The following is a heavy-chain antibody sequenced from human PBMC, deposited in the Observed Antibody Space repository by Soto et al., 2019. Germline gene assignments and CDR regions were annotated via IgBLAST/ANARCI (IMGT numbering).Heavy chain of an antibody. Sequence: QVQLQQWGAGLLKPSETLSLTCAVYGGSFSGYYWTWFRQPPGKGLEWIGEISLSGTTKYIPSLKSRVTISADTSKNQFSLKVTSVTAADTAVYYCVTSLWFGTQPEIWGQGALVTVSS. J-gene: IGHJ4*02. CDR3: VTSLWFGTQPEI. D-gene: IGHD3-10*01. V-gene: IGHV4-34*01. CDR1: GGSFSGYY. CDR2: ISLSGTT.